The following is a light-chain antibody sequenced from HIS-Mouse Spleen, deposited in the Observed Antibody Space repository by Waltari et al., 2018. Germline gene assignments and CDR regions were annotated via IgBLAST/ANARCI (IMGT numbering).Light chain of an antibody. CDR2: EGS. J-gene: IGLJ3*02. Sequence: QSALTQPASVSGSPGQAITISCTGTSSDVGGSNLVSWYQQHPGKAPKLMIYEGSKRPSGVSNRFSGSKSGNTASLTISGLQAEDEADYYCCSYAGSSTWVFGGGTKLTVL. CDR3: CSYAGSSTWV. CDR1: SSDVGGSNL. V-gene: IGLV2-23*01.